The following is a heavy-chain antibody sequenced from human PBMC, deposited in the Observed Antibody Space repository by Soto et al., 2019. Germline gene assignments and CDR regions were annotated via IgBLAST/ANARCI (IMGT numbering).Heavy chain of an antibody. Sequence: QVQLVESGGGVVQPGRSLRLSCAASGFTFGSYAMHWVRQAPGKGLEWVAVISYDGSNKYYADSVKGRFTISRDNSKNTLYLQMNSLRAEDTAVYYCARGRHYYDSSGYFDYFDYWGQGTLVTVSS. CDR1: GFTFGSYA. CDR3: ARGRHYYDSSGYFDYFDY. D-gene: IGHD3-22*01. V-gene: IGHV3-30-3*01. CDR2: ISYDGSNK. J-gene: IGHJ4*02.